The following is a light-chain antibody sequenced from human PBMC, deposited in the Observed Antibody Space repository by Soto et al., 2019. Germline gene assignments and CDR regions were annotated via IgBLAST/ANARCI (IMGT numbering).Light chain of an antibody. CDR2: GAS. Sequence: EIVLMQSPGTLSLSPGERATLSCRASESVSSNLAWYQQKPGQSPRLLIYGASTRATGIPARFSGSGSGTEFTLTISSLQSEDFAVYYCQQYNNWPPITFGQGTRLEIK. J-gene: IGKJ5*01. V-gene: IGKV3-15*01. CDR3: QQYNNWPPIT. CDR1: ESVSSN.